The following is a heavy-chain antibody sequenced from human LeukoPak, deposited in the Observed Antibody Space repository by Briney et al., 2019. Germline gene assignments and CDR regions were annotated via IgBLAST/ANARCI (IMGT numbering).Heavy chain of an antibody. CDR3: ARDVEMYYDSSAFGDY. CDR1: GYTFTMNG. V-gene: IGHV1-18*01. D-gene: IGHD3-22*01. J-gene: IGHJ4*02. Sequence: ASVKVSCKASGYTFTMNGISWVRQAPGQGLEWMGWISSYNGKTNYAQKLQGRATMTTDTSTSTAYMELRSLRSDDTAIYYCARDVEMYYDSSAFGDYWGQGTLVTVSS. CDR2: ISSYNGKT.